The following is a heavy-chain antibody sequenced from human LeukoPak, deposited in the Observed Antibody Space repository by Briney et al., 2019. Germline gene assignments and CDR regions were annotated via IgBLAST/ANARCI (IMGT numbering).Heavy chain of an antibody. V-gene: IGHV1-2*02. CDR3: ARADRCGTAAGTCAGY. Sequence: ASVKVSCKASGYTFTGYYMHWVRQAPGQGLEWMGWINPNSGGTNYAQKFQGGVTMTRDTSISTAYMELSRLRSDDTAVYYCARADRCGTAAGTCAGYWGQGTLVTVSS. D-gene: IGHD6-13*01. CDR2: INPNSGGT. J-gene: IGHJ4*02. CDR1: GYTFTGYY.